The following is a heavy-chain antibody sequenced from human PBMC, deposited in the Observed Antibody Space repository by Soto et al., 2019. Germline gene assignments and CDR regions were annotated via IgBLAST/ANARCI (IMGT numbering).Heavy chain of an antibody. CDR2: ISGSVGTI. V-gene: IGHV3-11*01. D-gene: IGHD6-6*01. CDR3: ACSSSGGYYYGMDV. J-gene: IGHJ6*02. CDR1: GFTFSNYS. Sequence: QVQLVESGGGLVKPGGSLRLSCAASGFTFSNYSMSWIRQAPGKGLEWVSYISGSVGTIYYADSVKGRFTSSRDNAKNSLYLQMNSLRAEDTAVYYCACSSSGGYYYGMDVWGQGTTVTVSS.